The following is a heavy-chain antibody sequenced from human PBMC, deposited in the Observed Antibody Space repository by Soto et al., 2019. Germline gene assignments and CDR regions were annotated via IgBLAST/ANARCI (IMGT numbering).Heavy chain of an antibody. CDR2: IYHSGST. V-gene: IGHV4-30-2*01. J-gene: IGHJ4*02. Sequence: SETLSLTCAVSGGSISSCCYSWSWIRQPPGKGLEWIGYIYHSGSTYYNPSLKSRVTISVDRSKNQFSLKLSSVTAADTAVYYCAGSIAVAGGVDYWGQGTLVTVSS. D-gene: IGHD6-19*01. CDR3: AGSIAVAGGVDY. CDR1: GGSISSCCYS.